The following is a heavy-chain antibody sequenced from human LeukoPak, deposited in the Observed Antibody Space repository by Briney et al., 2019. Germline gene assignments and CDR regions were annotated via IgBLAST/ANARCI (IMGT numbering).Heavy chain of an antibody. Sequence: SETLSLTCTVSGGSISSSSYYWGWIRQPPGKGLEWIGSIYYSGSTYYNPSLKSRVTISIDASKNQISLKLSSMAAADTAVYYCARLTYLPMAGGDFDYWGQGTLVTVSS. CDR2: IYYSGST. D-gene: IGHD2-2*01. J-gene: IGHJ4*02. CDR1: GGSISSSSYY. CDR3: ARLTYLPMAGGDFDY. V-gene: IGHV4-39*01.